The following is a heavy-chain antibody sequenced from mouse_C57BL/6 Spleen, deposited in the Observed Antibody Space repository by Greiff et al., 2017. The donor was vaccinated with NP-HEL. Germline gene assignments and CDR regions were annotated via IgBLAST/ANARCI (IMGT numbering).Heavy chain of an antibody. Sequence: QVQLQQPRTELVKPGASVKLSCKASGYTFTSYWMHWVKQRPGQGLEWIGNINPSNGGTNYNEKFKSKATLTVDKSSSTAYMQLSSLTSEDSAVYYCAKWGYDGYAMDYWGQGTSVTVSS. CDR2: INPSNGGT. J-gene: IGHJ4*01. CDR3: AKWGYDGYAMDY. V-gene: IGHV1-53*01. D-gene: IGHD2-2*01. CDR1: GYTFTSYW.